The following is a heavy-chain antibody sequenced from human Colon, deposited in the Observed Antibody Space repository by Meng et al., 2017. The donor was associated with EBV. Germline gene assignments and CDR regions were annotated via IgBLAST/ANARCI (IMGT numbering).Heavy chain of an antibody. D-gene: IGHD6-19*01. Sequence: QVQLQESGPGLVKPSQTLSLTCTVSGGSVSSGGYYWPWIRQHPGKGLEWFGHIYYSGSTFYNPSLKRRVIISIDTSKNQFSLNLRSVTAADTAVYYCARVSSGWDYFDYWGQGTLVTVSS. CDR1: GGSVSSGGYY. CDR2: IYYSGST. J-gene: IGHJ4*02. V-gene: IGHV4-31*03. CDR3: ARVSSGWDYFDY.